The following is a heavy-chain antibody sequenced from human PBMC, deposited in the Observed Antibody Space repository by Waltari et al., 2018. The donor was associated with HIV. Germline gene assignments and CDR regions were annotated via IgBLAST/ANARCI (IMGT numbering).Heavy chain of an antibody. V-gene: IGHV3-74*01. Sequence: EVQLVESGGGLVQPGGSLRISCAASGFTFSSYWMHWVRPAPGRGLVWVSRINTDGRSIHYADSVKGRFTISRDNAKNTLYLQMNSLRVEDTAVYYCARVYGYSGSYPGAPDDYWGQGTLVTVSS. CDR1: GFTFSSYW. D-gene: IGHD1-26*01. J-gene: IGHJ4*02. CDR3: ARVYGYSGSYPGAPDDY. CDR2: INTDGRSI.